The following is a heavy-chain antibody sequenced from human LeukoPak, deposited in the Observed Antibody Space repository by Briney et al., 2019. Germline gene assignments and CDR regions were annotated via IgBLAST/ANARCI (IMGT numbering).Heavy chain of an antibody. V-gene: IGHV4-39*01. D-gene: IGHD5/OR15-5a*01. CDR3: ARNPGTSTLDY. Sequence: PSETLSLTCTVSGGSISSSSYYWGWIRQPPGKGLEWIGSIYYGGNTYYNPSLKSRVTISLDTTKNQFSLKLTSVTAADTAVYYCARNPGTSTLDYWGQGTLVTVSS. CDR2: IYYGGNT. CDR1: GGSISSSSYY. J-gene: IGHJ4*02.